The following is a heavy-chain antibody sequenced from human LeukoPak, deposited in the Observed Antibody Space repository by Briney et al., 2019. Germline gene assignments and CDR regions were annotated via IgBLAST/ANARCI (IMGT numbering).Heavy chain of an antibody. CDR3: AKDRGRVLRYFDWLPFFDY. CDR2: ISYDGSNK. J-gene: IGHJ4*02. D-gene: IGHD3-9*01. Sequence: GGSLRLSCAASGFTFSCYGMHWVRQAPGKGLEWVAVISYDGSNKYYADSVKGRFTIYRDNSKNKLYLQMNSLRAEDTAVYYCAKDRGRVLRYFDWLPFFDYWGQGTLVTVSS. V-gene: IGHV3-30*18. CDR1: GFTFSCYG.